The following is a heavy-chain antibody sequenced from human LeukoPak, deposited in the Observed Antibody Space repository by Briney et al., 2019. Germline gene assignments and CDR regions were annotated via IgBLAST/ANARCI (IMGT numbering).Heavy chain of an antibody. J-gene: IGHJ3*02. D-gene: IGHD4-17*01. CDR1: GFTFSSYA. CDR3: AKDYGTYGDYVDAFDI. V-gene: IGHV3-30*18. Sequence: PGGSLRLSCAASGFTFSSYAMSWVRQAPGKGLEWVAVISYDGSNKYYADSVKGRFTISRDNSKNTLYLQMNSLRAEDTAVYYCAKDYGTYGDYVDAFDIWGQGTMVTVSS. CDR2: ISYDGSNK.